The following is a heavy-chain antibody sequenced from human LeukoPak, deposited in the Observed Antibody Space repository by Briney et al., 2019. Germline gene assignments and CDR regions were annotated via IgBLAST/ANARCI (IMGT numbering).Heavy chain of an antibody. V-gene: IGHV1-24*01. CDR3: ATSGITIFGVVRRYVMDV. D-gene: IGHD3-3*01. Sequence: AASEKVSCKVSGYTLTELSMHWVRQAPGKGLEWMGGFDPEDGETIYAQKFQGRVTMTEDTSTDTAYMELSSLRSEDTAVYYCATSGITIFGVVRRYVMDVWAKGPRSPSP. CDR1: GYTLTELS. J-gene: IGHJ6*02. CDR2: FDPEDGET.